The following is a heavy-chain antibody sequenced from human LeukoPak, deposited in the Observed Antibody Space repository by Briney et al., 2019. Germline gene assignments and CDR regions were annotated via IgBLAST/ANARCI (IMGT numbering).Heavy chain of an antibody. CDR2: ISYDGSDK. CDR1: RFTFRSHG. CDR3: AKDRSRENYYGSGSSPPDY. V-gene: IGHV3-30*18. Sequence: GGSLRLSCAASRFTFRSHGMHWVRQAPGKGLEWVAVISYDGSDKYYADSVKGRFTISRDNSKNTLYLQMNSLRAEDTAVYYCAKDRSRENYYGSGSSPPDYWGQGTLVTVSS. D-gene: IGHD3-10*01. J-gene: IGHJ4*02.